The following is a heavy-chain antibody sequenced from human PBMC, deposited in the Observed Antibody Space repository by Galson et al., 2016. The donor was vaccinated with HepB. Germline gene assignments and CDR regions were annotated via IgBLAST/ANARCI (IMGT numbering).Heavy chain of an antibody. D-gene: IGHD3-22*01. CDR1: SYTFTNYG. J-gene: IGHJ1*01. CDR3: ARGDDNSAYHIGEYFQH. CDR2: ISPYNDKT. Sequence: SVKVSCKASSYTFTNYGINWVRQAPGQGLEWMGWISPYNDKTNIAQEFQGRVTMTTDTSTTTAYMEMRSLRSGDTAVYYCARGDDNSAYHIGEYFQHWGQGTLVTVSS. V-gene: IGHV1-18*01.